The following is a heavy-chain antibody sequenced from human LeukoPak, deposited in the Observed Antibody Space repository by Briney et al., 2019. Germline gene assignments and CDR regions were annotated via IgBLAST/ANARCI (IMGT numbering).Heavy chain of an antibody. D-gene: IGHD6-19*01. Sequence: GSLRLSCAASGFTVSSNYMSWIRQPPGKGLEWIGYIYYSGSTNYNPSLKSRVTISVDTSKNQFSLKLSSVTAADTAVYYCARHVKGGWWDWGQGTLVTVSS. CDR1: GFTVSSNY. CDR3: ARHVKGGWWD. J-gene: IGHJ4*02. CDR2: IYYSGST. V-gene: IGHV4-59*08.